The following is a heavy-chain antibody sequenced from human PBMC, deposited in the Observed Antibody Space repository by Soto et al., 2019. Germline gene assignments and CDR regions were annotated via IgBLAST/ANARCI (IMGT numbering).Heavy chain of an antibody. CDR2: ITSSSVT. D-gene: IGHD1-26*01. CDR3: VGEVGFQLIY. CDR1: GFTFSTHS. V-gene: IGHV3-48*01. J-gene: IGHJ4*02. Sequence: EVQLVESGGGLVQPGGSLRLSCAASGFTFSTHSMNWVRQAPGKGLEWISHITSSSVTMYADSVKGRFTISRDNDKNSLYLQMNSLRVEDTAVYFCVGEVGFQLIYWGQGTLVTVSS.